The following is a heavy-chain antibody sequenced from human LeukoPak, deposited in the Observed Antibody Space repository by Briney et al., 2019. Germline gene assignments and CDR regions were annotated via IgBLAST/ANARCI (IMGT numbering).Heavy chain of an antibody. D-gene: IGHD5-18*01. J-gene: IGHJ4*02. V-gene: IGHV4-39*07. CDR3: ARGYSYGEHDY. CDR1: GGSISTSSYY. Sequence: SETLSLTCTVSGGSISTSSYYWGWVRQPPGKGLEWIGSMYHSGSTYYNPSLESRVTISVDTSKNQFSLKLSSVTAADTAVYYCARGYSYGEHDYWDQGTLVTVSS. CDR2: MYHSGST.